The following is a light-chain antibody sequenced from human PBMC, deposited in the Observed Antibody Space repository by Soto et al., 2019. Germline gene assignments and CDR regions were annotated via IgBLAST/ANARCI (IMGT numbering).Light chain of an antibody. Sequence: QSVLTQPPSVSAAPGQKVTISCSGSSSNIGNDFVSWYQQLPGTAPKLLIYENNKRPSGIPGRFSGSKSGTSATLGITGLQTGDEADYYCGTWDSSLSGSYVFGTGTKLTVL. CDR3: GTWDSSLSGSYV. V-gene: IGLV1-51*02. J-gene: IGLJ1*01. CDR1: SSNIGNDF. CDR2: ENN.